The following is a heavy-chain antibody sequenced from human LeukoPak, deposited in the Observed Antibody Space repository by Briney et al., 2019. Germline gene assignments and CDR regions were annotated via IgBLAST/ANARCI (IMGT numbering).Heavy chain of an antibody. V-gene: IGHV4-59*08. D-gene: IGHD3-16*01. J-gene: IGHJ4*02. CDR3: ASGGGRYRPFDY. CDR1: GGAINNYY. Sequence: SETLSLTCTVSGGAINNYYGSWVRQPPGAGLEWLAYIYYTGSTNYNPSLKTRLTISLDTSKNQSSLRLSSVPAADTAVYYCASGGGRYRPFDYWGQGTLVPVSS. CDR2: IYYTGST.